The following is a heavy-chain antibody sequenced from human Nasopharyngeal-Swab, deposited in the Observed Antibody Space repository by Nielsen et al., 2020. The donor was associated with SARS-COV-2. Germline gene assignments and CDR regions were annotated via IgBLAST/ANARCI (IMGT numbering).Heavy chain of an antibody. Sequence: SETLSLTCTVSGGSISSYYWSWIRQPPGKGLEWIGYIYYSGSTNYNPSLKSRVTISVDKSKNQFSLKLSSVTAADTAVYYCARNINYDFWSGYPYNWFDPWGQGTLVTVSS. V-gene: IGHV4-59*12. CDR3: ARNINYDFWSGYPYNWFDP. CDR1: GGSISSYY. D-gene: IGHD3-3*01. CDR2: IYYSGST. J-gene: IGHJ5*02.